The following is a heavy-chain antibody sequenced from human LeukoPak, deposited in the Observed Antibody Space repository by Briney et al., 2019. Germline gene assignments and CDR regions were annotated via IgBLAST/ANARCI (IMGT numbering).Heavy chain of an antibody. Sequence: SQTLSLTCVISGDGVSSNSAAWNWIRQSPSRGLEWLGRTYYRSKWFSDYTVSMRSRVTINPDTSKNQFSLQLNSVTPEDTAVYYCAKGYGELVDYWGQGTLVTVSS. V-gene: IGHV6-1*01. D-gene: IGHD4-17*01. CDR2: TYYRSKWFS. CDR3: AKGYGELVDY. J-gene: IGHJ4*02. CDR1: GDGVSSNSAA.